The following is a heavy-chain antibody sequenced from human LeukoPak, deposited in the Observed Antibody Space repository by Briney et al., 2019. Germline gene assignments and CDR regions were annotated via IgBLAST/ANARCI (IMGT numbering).Heavy chain of an antibody. D-gene: IGHD5-18*01. V-gene: IGHV3-21*01. CDR2: ISSSSNYI. CDR3: ARGPHGAAMENPFDY. Sequence: GGSPRLSCAASGFTFSSYSMNWVRQAPGKGLEWVSSISSSSNYIYYADSVKGRFTISRDNAKNSLYLQMNSLRAEDTAVYYCARGPHGAAMENPFDYWGQGTLVTVSS. CDR1: GFTFSSYS. J-gene: IGHJ4*02.